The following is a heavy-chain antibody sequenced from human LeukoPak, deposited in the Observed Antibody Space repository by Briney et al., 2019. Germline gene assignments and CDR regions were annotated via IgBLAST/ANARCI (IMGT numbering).Heavy chain of an antibody. Sequence: PSETLSLTCAVYGGSFSGYYWSWIRQPPGKGLEWIGEINHSGSTNYTPSLKSRVTIPVDTPKNQFSLKLSSVTAADTAVYYCARGPYCSGGSCSVAFDYWGQGTLVTVSS. J-gene: IGHJ4*02. CDR3: ARGPYCSGGSCSVAFDY. CDR2: INHSGST. V-gene: IGHV4-34*01. CDR1: GGSFSGYY. D-gene: IGHD2-15*01.